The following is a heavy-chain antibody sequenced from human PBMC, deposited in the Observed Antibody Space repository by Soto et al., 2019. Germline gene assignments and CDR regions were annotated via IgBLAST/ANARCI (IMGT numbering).Heavy chain of an antibody. Sequence: QVQLVQSGAEVKKPGASVKVSCKASGYTFTTYYMHWVRQAPGQGLEWMGIINPSGGSPSYAQKSQGRVTVARGASTRTVYLVLTNLRSADTAVYYCASTVYGGQCDEWGQGTGVTVSS. CDR2: INPSGGSP. CDR1: GYTFTTYY. D-gene: IGHD4-17*01. V-gene: IGHV1-46*01. CDR3: ASTVYGGQCDE. J-gene: IGHJ4*02.